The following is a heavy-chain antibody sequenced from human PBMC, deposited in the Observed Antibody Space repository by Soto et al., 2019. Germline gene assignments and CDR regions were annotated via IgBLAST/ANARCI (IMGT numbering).Heavy chain of an antibody. CDR1: GFTFSGYW. CDR3: ARLGYYERSGYYYPRGFDY. V-gene: IGHV3-74*01. CDR2: INSDGSST. J-gene: IGHJ4*02. D-gene: IGHD3-22*01. Sequence: PGGSLRLSCAASGFTFSGYWVHWVRQAPGKGLVWVSRINSDGSSTSYADSVKGRFTISRDNAKNTLYLQMNSLRAEDTAVYYCARLGYYERSGYYYPRGFDYWGQGTLVTV.